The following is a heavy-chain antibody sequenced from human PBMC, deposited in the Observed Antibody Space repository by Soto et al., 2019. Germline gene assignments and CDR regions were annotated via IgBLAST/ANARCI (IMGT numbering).Heavy chain of an antibody. D-gene: IGHD2-15*01. CDR1: GFTFSDYG. V-gene: IGHV3-30*03. CDR2: ISYDGTDQ. J-gene: IGHJ4*02. Sequence: QVQVEEFGGGVVQPGRSLRLSCAGPGFTFSDYGFHWVRQAPGKGLEWVAMISYDGTDQYYRDSVQGRFTISRDDSKHTVYLQMNSLRAEDTAIYYCARSTYCNGGSCYPQYWGPGTLVTVSS. CDR3: ARSTYCNGGSCYPQY.